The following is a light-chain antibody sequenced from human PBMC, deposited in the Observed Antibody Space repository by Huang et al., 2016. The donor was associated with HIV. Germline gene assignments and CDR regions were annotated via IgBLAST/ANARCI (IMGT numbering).Light chain of an antibody. J-gene: IGKJ4*01. CDR2: KAS. V-gene: IGKV1-5*03. CDR3: QQYSSYSLLT. Sequence: DIQMTQSPSTLSASVGDRVTITCRASQSISSWLAWYLQKPGKAPKLLIYKASILERGVPPRCSGSGSGTEFTLTISSLEPDDFATYYCQQYSSYSLLTFGGGTKVEIK. CDR1: QSISSW.